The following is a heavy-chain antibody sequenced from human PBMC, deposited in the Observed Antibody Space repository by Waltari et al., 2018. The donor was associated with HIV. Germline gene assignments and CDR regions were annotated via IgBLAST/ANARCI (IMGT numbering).Heavy chain of an antibody. CDR1: GFTVSSNY. Sequence: EVQLVESGGGLIQPGGSLRLSCAASGFTVSSNYMSWVRQAPGKGLEWVSVIYSGGSTYYADSVKGRFTISRDNSKNTLYLQMNSLRAEDTAVYYCARGSSDYGSGRTDAFDIWGQGTMVTVSS. CDR3: ARGSSDYGSGRTDAFDI. CDR2: IYSGGST. D-gene: IGHD3-10*01. J-gene: IGHJ3*02. V-gene: IGHV3-53*01.